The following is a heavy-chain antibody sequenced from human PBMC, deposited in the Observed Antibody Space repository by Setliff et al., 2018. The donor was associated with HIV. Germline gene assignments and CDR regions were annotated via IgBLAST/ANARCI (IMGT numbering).Heavy chain of an antibody. J-gene: IGHJ1*01. CDR3: ARGSFGDYEGSAEYLQH. CDR2: IHSNGNT. CDR1: GDSITSRPY. D-gene: IGHD3-16*01. V-gene: IGHV4-4*07. Sequence: SETLSLTCTVSGDSITSRPYWTWVRQPAGKGLEWLGRIHSNGNTNFNPSLKTRINMSVDMSKNQVSMKLTSVTAADTAVYYCARGSFGDYEGSAEYLQHWGQGTLVTVSS.